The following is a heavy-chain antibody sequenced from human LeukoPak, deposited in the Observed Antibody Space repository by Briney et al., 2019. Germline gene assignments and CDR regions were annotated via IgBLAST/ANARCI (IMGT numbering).Heavy chain of an antibody. CDR1: GYTFTSHG. D-gene: IGHD5-12*01. CDR3: ARAFSGYPFDY. Sequence: ASVKVSCKASGYTFTSHGISWVRQAPGQGLEWMGWVSAYNGNTNYAQKLQGRVTMTTDTSTSTAYMELRSLRSDDTAVYYCARAFSGYPFDYWGQGTLVTVSS. J-gene: IGHJ4*02. CDR2: VSAYNGNT. V-gene: IGHV1-18*01.